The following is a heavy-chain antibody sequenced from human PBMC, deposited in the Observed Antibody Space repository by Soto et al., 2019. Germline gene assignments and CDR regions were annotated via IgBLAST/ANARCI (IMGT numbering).Heavy chain of an antibody. D-gene: IGHD2-2*01. CDR1: GFTFSSYG. CDR2: ISYDGGNK. J-gene: IGHJ6*02. Sequence: QVQLVESGGGVVQPGRSLRLSCAASGFTFSSYGMHWVRQAPGKGLEWVAVISYDGGNKYYADSVKGRFTLSRDNHKNTVLLQRNSLRAEDTAVYYCAKTLGYCTSSSCSREVYYYYGMDVWGQGTTVTVSS. CDR3: AKTLGYCTSSSCSREVYYYYGMDV. V-gene: IGHV3-30*18.